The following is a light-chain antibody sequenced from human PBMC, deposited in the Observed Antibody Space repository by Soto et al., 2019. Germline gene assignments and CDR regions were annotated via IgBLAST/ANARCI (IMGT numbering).Light chain of an antibody. V-gene: IGKV2-28*01. CDR3: MQALQTPPWT. Sequence: DIVMTQSPLSLPVTPGEPASISCRSSQSLLHSNGYNYLDWYLQKPGQSPQLLIYLGSNRASGVPDRFSGSGSGTEFTLKISRVEAEDVGVYYCMQALQTPPWTFGQGTKVDIK. CDR1: QSLLHSNGYNY. J-gene: IGKJ1*01. CDR2: LGS.